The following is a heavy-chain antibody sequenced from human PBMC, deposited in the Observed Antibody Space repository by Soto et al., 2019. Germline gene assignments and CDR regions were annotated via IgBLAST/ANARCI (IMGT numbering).Heavy chain of an antibody. CDR2: ISGSGGST. CDR3: AKDVDYRNYVNSFDY. J-gene: IGHJ4*02. D-gene: IGHD4-4*01. Sequence: EVQLLESGGSLVQPGGSLNISCAASGFTLSSYAMIWVRQAPGKGLEWVSAISGSGGSTDYADSVKGRFTISRDNSKNTLYLQMNRLRAEDTAVYYCAKDVDYRNYVNSFDYWGQGTLVTVSS. CDR1: GFTLSSYA. V-gene: IGHV3-23*01.